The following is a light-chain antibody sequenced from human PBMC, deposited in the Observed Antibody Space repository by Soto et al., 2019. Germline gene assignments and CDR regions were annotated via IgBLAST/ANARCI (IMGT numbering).Light chain of an antibody. CDR3: SAYTGSSTRYV. J-gene: IGLJ1*01. V-gene: IGLV2-14*01. CDR1: SSDVGDYNY. CDR2: EVS. Sequence: QSVLTQPASVSGSPGQSITISCTGTSSDVGDYNYVSWYQQHPGKAPKLMVYEVSNRPSGVSNRFSGSKSGNTASLTISGLQAEDEADYYCSAYTGSSTRYVFGAGTKLTVL.